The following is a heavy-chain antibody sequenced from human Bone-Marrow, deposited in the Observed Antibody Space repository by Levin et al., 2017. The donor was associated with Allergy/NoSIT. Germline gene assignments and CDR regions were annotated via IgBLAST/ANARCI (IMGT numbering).Heavy chain of an antibody. J-gene: IGHJ6*02. CDR3: ARSIVASAIYGMDV. V-gene: IGHV3-30*04. CDR2: VSHDGTHK. CDR1: GFTFSRHS. D-gene: IGHD2-21*01. Sequence: LSLTCAASGFTFSRHSFYWVRQAPGKGLEWLAVVSHDGTHKYYAESVKGRFTISRDFVNNMVFLQMDGLRTDDTAVYSCARSIVASAIYGMDVWGQGTTVIVSS.